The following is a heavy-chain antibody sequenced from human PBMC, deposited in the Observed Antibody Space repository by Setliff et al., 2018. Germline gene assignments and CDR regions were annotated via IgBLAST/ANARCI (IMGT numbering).Heavy chain of an antibody. Sequence: PSETLSLTCTVSGGSISSKNYYWGWIRQPPGKGLEWIGRIYYSGSTNYSPSLKSRVTMFVDTSKNQFSLMLYSVTAADTAIYYCARYDSSGYSENYYFDYWGQGTLVTVSS. CDR2: IYYSGST. CDR3: ARYDSSGYSENYYFDY. D-gene: IGHD3-22*01. CDR1: GGSISSKNYY. V-gene: IGHV4-39*07. J-gene: IGHJ4*02.